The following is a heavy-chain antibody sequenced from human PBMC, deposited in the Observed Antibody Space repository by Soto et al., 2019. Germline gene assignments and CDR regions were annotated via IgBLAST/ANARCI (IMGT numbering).Heavy chain of an antibody. D-gene: IGHD2-2*02. J-gene: IGHJ4*02. CDR2: IYLSDSDT. CDR3: ASGVVVVPTAILFRY. CDR1: GYSFTNYW. Sequence: RGESLKISCHTSGYSFTNYWISWVRQMPWKGLEWMGVIYLSDSDTKYSPSFQGQVTISADKSISAAYLQWSSLEASDTAMYYCASGVVVVPTAILFRYWGQGTLVTVSS. V-gene: IGHV5-51*01.